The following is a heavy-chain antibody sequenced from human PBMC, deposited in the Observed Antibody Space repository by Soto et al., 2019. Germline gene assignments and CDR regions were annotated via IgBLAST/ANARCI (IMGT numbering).Heavy chain of an antibody. D-gene: IGHD3-10*01. J-gene: IGHJ6*02. V-gene: IGHV4-34*01. CDR1: GGSFSGYY. CDR2: VDHSGST. CDR3: ARGLGSLPGGMDV. Sequence: SETLSLTCAVYGGSFSGYYWRWIRQPPGKGLERIGEVDHSGSTNQNPSLKSRVTISLETSKNQFSLKLSSVTAADTGVYYCARGLGSLPGGMDVWGQGTTVTVSS.